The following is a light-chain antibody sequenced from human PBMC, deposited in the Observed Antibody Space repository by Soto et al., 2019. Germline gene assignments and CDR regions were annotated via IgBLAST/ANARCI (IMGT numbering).Light chain of an antibody. CDR3: QQRSNWPPIT. Sequence: EIVLTQSPVTLSLSPGERATLSCRASQSVSSSLAWYQQTPGQAPRLIIYDASNRANGIPARFSGGGSGTDFTLTIDNLEPEDFAIYDCQQRSNWPPITFGQGTRLEIK. J-gene: IGKJ5*01. CDR1: QSVSSS. V-gene: IGKV3-11*01. CDR2: DAS.